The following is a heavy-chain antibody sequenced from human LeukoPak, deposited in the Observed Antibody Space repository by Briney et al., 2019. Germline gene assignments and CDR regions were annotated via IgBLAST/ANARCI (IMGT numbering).Heavy chain of an antibody. Sequence: GGSLRLSCAASGXTFSSSNMNWVRQAPGKGLEWVSYISPGSHTVYYADSVKGRFTISRDNAKSSLYLQMNSLRDDDTAVYYCASAPRSYYYFDSWGQGTLVTVSS. CDR2: ISPGSHTV. V-gene: IGHV3-48*02. D-gene: IGHD2-21*01. J-gene: IGHJ4*02. CDR3: ASAPRSYYYFDS. CDR1: GXTFSSSN.